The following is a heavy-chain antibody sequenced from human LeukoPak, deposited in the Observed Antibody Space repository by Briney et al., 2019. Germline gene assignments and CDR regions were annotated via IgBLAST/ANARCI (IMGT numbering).Heavy chain of an antibody. J-gene: IGHJ4*02. CDR3: AREAYGSGSYADY. D-gene: IGHD3-10*01. V-gene: IGHV3-30*04. CDR1: GFTFSSYA. Sequence: GGSLRLSCAASGFTFSSYAMHWVRQAPGKGLEWVAVISYDGSNKYYADSVKGRFTISRDNSKNTLYLQMNSLRAEDTAVYYCAREAYGSGSYADYWGQGTLVTVRS. CDR2: ISYDGSNK.